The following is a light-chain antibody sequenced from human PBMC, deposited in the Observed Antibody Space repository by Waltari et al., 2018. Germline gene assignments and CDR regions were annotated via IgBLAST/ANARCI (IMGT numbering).Light chain of an antibody. Sequence: DIQMTQSPSTLSASVGDRVTNTCRASQSIGSWLAWYQQKPGKAPKLLIYEATSLESGVPSRFSASGSGTEFTLTISSLQPDDFATYYCQRYNSYPITFGPGTKVDI. CDR3: QRYNSYPIT. J-gene: IGKJ3*01. CDR1: QSIGSW. CDR2: EAT. V-gene: IGKV1-5*03.